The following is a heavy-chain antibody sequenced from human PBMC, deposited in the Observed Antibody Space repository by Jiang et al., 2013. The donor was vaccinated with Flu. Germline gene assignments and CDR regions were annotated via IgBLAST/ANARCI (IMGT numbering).Heavy chain of an antibody. D-gene: IGHD5/OR15-5a*01. CDR2: IYYSGST. V-gene: IGHV4-39*07. J-gene: IGHJ5*02. Sequence: GSGLVKPSETLSLTCTVSGGSISSSSYYWGWIRQPPGKGLGWIGSIYYSGSTYYNPSLKSRVTISVDTSKNQFSLKLSSVTAADTAVYYCATSMWGLRFKGFGPWGQGTLVTVSS. CDR3: ATSMWGLRFKGFGP. CDR1: GGSISSSSYY.